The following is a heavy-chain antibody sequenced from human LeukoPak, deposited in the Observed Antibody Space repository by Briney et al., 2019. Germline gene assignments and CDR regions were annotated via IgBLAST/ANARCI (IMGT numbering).Heavy chain of an antibody. CDR2: ISSSGSTI. J-gene: IGHJ4*02. V-gene: IGHV3-48*03. CDR3: ARVDDFYENPDY. D-gene: IGHD2/OR15-2a*01. CDR1: GFTFSSYE. Sequence: PGGSLRLSCAASGFTFSSYEMNWVRQAPGKGLEWVSYISSSGSTIYYADSVKGRFTISRDNAKNSLYLQMNSLRAEDTALYYCARVDDFYENPDYWGQGTLVTVSS.